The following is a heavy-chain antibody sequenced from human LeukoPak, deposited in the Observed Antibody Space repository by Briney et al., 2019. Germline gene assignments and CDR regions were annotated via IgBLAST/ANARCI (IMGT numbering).Heavy chain of an antibody. J-gene: IGHJ4*02. V-gene: IGHV4-34*01. CDR3: ARGGGTFGGHGVVAY. CDR2: INHGGST. Sequence: SETLSLTCAVYGGSFRVHYWIWIRQSPGKGLEWIGEINHGGSTNYNPSLKSRVTISIDTSKNQFSLKLNSVTAADTAVYYCARGGGTFGGHGVVAYWGQGPLVTVSS. CDR1: GGSFRVHY. D-gene: IGHD3-16*01.